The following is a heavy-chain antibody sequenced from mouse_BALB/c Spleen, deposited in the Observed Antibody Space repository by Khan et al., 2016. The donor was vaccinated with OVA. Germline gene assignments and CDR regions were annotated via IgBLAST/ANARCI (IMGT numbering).Heavy chain of an antibody. CDR2: ISSSGST. CDR1: GYSITSDYA. J-gene: IGHJ4*01. V-gene: IGHV3-2*02. Sequence: EVQRVESGPGLVKPSQSLSLTCTVTGYSITSDYAWNWIRQFPGNKLEWMGYISSSGSTNYNPALKSRISITRATSKNQFFLQLNSVTTEDTATYYCARDGSRYNYAMDYWGQGTSVTVSA. CDR3: ARDGSRYNYAMDY. D-gene: IGHD2-3*01.